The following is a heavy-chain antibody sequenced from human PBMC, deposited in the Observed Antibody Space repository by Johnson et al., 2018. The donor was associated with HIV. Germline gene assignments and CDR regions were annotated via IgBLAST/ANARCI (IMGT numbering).Heavy chain of an antibody. V-gene: IGHV3-7*03. D-gene: IGHD2-2*01. CDR1: GFTFSSYW. Sequence: EVQLVESGGGVVQPGGSLRLSCAASGFTFSSYWMSWVRQAPGKGLEWVANIKQDGSEKYYVDSVKGRFTISRDNAKKSLYVQMNSLRAEDTALYYCARERRSTNTWYVRDAFDIWGQGTMVTVSS. CDR3: ARERRSTNTWYVRDAFDI. J-gene: IGHJ3*02. CDR2: IKQDGSEK.